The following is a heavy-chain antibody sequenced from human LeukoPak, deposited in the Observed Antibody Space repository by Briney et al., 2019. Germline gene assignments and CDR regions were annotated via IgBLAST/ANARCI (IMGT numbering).Heavy chain of an antibody. CDR3: AKDFDRLYGRAPLFDP. V-gene: IGHV3-33*06. D-gene: IGHD3-9*01. CDR2: IWYDGSNK. J-gene: IGHJ5*02. Sequence: GGSLRLSCAASGFTFSSYGMHWVRQAPGQGLEWVAVIWYDGSNKYYADSVKGRFTISRDNSKNTLYLQMNSLRAEDTAVYYCAKDFDRLYGRAPLFDPWGQGTLVTVSS. CDR1: GFTFSSYG.